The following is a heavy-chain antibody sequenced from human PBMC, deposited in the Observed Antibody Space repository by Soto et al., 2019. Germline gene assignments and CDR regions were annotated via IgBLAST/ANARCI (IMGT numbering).Heavy chain of an antibody. D-gene: IGHD3-3*01. Sequence: QVELVQSGGEVKKPGASVKVSCKVSGFKFTSYGINWVRQAPGQGLEWVGWVTAYNDNVKYAEKFQGRVTMTADTAATTAYMDSTSLRADDPAVYYCARYDFWSGYSQDLWGQGTLVTVAS. CDR1: GFKFTSYG. J-gene: IGHJ5*02. CDR3: ARYDFWSGYSQDL. CDR2: VTAYNDNV. V-gene: IGHV1-18*01.